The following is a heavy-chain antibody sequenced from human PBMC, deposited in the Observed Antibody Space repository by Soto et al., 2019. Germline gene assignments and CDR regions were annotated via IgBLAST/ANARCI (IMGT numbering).Heavy chain of an antibody. D-gene: IGHD5-18*01. CDR1: GGSISNYY. CDR3: ARHRYSYGVYYFDY. CDR2: IYYSGST. Sequence: SETLSLTCIVSGGSISNYYWSSIRQPPGKGLKKIGNIYYSGSTNYNPYLTSRITISIDTSKNQFSQKLSSVTATDTAIYYCARHRYSYGVYYFDYWGQGTLVTVS. V-gene: IGHV4-59*08. J-gene: IGHJ4*02.